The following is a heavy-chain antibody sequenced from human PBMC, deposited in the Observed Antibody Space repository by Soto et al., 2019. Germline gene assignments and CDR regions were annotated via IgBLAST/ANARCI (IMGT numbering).Heavy chain of an antibody. J-gene: IGHJ6*02. CDR3: ARNCSSTSCYTDFYYYYGMDV. Sequence: PWGSLRLSCAASGFTFSSYSMNWVRQAPGKGLEWVSSISSSSSYIYYADSVKGRFTISRDNAKNSLYLQMNSLRAEDTAVYYCARNCSSTSCYTDFYYYYGMDVWGQGTTVTVSS. D-gene: IGHD2-2*02. CDR2: ISSSSSYI. CDR1: GFTFSSYS. V-gene: IGHV3-21*01.